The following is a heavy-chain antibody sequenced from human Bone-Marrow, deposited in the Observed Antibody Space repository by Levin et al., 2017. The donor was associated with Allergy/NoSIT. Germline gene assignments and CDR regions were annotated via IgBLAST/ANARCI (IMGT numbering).Heavy chain of an antibody. V-gene: IGHV3-7*01. D-gene: IGHD7-27*01. CDR3: ARDPNWGNWFDP. J-gene: IGHJ5*02. CDR1: GFNFNAYS. Sequence: QPGGSLRLSCSTSGFNFNAYSMSWVRQAPGKGLEWLADISIDGSVKQYVDAVKGRFTVSRDNAKNSLHLQMNSLRVDDTAVYYCARDPNWGNWFDPWGQGTLVTVSS. CDR2: ISIDGSVK.